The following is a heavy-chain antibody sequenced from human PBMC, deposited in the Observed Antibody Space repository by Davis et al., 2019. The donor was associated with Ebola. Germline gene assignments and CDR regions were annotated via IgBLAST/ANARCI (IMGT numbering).Heavy chain of an antibody. CDR2: INHSGST. J-gene: IGHJ1*01. CDR1: GGSFSGYY. V-gene: IGHV4-34*01. Sequence: MPSETLSLTCAVYGGSFSGYYWSWIRQPPGKGLEWIGEINHSGSTNYNPSLKSRVTISVDTSKNQFSLKLSSVTAADTAVYYCARGTGDPAIGLLQNWGQGTLVTVSS. CDR3: ARGTGDPAIGLLQN. D-gene: IGHD3-10*01.